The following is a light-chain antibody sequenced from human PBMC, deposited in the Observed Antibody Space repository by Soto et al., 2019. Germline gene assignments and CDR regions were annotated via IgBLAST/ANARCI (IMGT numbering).Light chain of an antibody. CDR1: QSVSSSY. CDR3: QQYGSSSYT. J-gene: IGKJ2*01. V-gene: IGKV3-20*01. Sequence: EIVLTQSTGTLSLSPGERATLSCRASQSVSSSYLAWYQQKPGQAPRLLIYDASSRATGIPDRFSGSGSGTDFTLTISRLEPEVFAVYYCQQYGSSSYTFGQGTKLEIK. CDR2: DAS.